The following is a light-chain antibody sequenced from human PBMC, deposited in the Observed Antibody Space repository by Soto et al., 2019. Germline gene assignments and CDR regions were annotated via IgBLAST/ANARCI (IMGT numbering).Light chain of an antibody. CDR2: WAS. J-gene: IGKJ1*01. V-gene: IGKV4-1*01. Sequence: DIVMTQSPESLAVSLGERATINCKSSQSVLYSSNNQNYLAWHQQKPGQPPKLLIYWASTRASGVPDRFSGSGSGTDFTLTISSLQAEDVAVYYCQQYYSVPQTFGQGTKVEIK. CDR1: QSVLYSSNNQNY. CDR3: QQYYSVPQT.